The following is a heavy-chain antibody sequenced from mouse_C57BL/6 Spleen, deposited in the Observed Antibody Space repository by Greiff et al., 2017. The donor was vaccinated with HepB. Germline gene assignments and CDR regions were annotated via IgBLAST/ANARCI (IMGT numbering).Heavy chain of an antibody. CDR3: ARGTITTVVATDYFDY. CDR2: INPNYGTT. D-gene: IGHD1-1*01. J-gene: IGHJ2*01. CDR1: GYSFTDYN. Sequence: VQLQQSGPELVKPGASVKISCKASGYSFTDYNMNWVKQSNGKSLEWIGVINPNYGTTSYNQKFKGKATLTVDHSSSTAYMQLNSLTSEDSAVYYCARGTITTVVATDYFDYWGQGTTLTVSS. V-gene: IGHV1-39*01.